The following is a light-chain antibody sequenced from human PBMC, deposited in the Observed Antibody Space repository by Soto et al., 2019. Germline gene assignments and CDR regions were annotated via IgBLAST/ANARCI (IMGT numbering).Light chain of an antibody. J-gene: IGKJ5*01. CDR2: SAS. CDR3: QQYNNLPQIT. V-gene: IGKV3-15*01. CDR1: QSVSSN. Sequence: EIVMPQSKAPVSVSPGERFTLPCMASQSVSSNLAWYQQKPGQAPRLLIYSASTRATGIPARFSGSGSGTEFTLTISSLQSEDFAVYYCQQYNNLPQITFGQGALLEI.